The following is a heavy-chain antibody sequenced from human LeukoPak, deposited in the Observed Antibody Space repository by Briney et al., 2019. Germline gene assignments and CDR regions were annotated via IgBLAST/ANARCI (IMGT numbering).Heavy chain of an antibody. V-gene: IGHV3-9*01. D-gene: IGHD3-3*01. J-gene: IGHJ2*01. CDR2: ISWNSGSI. CDR1: GFTFDDYA. Sequence: PGGSLRLSCAASGFTFDDYAMHWVRQAPGKGLEWVSGISWNSGSIGYADSVKGRFTISRDNAKNSLYLQMNSLRAEDTAVYYCARDLAITIFGVVMRDWYFDLWGRGTLVTVSS. CDR3: ARDLAITIFGVVMRDWYFDL.